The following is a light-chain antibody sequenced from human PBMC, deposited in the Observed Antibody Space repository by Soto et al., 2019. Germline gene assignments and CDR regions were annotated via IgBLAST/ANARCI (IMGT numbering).Light chain of an antibody. Sequence: DIQMTQSPSSLSASVGDRVTITCRASQSISSYLNWYQQKPGKAPKLLIYAASSLQRGVPSRFSGSGSGTEFTLTISSLQPEDFATYYGQQSYSTPSFTFGPGTKVDIK. J-gene: IGKJ3*01. CDR2: AAS. V-gene: IGKV1-39*01. CDR1: QSISSY. CDR3: QQSYSTPSFT.